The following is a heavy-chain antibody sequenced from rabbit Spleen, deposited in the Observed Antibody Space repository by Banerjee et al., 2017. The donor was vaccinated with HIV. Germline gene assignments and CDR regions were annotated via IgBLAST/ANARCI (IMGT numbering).Heavy chain of an antibody. Sequence: QVTETGGGLVQPGGSLTLSCKASGFDFTTYYITWVRQAPGKGLEWIGIIYAAKGSTDYASWVNGRFTISSDNAQSTVDLKMTKLTAADTATYFCARDLAGYVGFGYISYLDLWGPGTLVTVS. J-gene: IGHJ4*01. CDR1: GFDFTTYY. D-gene: IGHD4-2*01. CDR2: IYAAKGST. V-gene: IGHV1S7*01. CDR3: ARDLAGYVGFGYISYLDL.